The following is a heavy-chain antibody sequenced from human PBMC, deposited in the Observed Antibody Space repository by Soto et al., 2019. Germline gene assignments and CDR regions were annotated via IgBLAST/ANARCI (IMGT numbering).Heavy chain of an antibody. D-gene: IGHD2-2*01. CDR3: ARDRGGVLVPAATDY. V-gene: IGHV4-4*02. Sequence: QVQLQESGPGLVKPSGTLSLTCAVSGGSISSSNWWSWVRQPPGKGLEWIGEIYHSGSTNYNPSLTSRVTISVDKSKNQFALRLSAVTAADTAVYYCARDRGGVLVPAATDYWGQGTLVTGSS. CDR1: GGSISSSNW. CDR2: IYHSGST. J-gene: IGHJ4*02.